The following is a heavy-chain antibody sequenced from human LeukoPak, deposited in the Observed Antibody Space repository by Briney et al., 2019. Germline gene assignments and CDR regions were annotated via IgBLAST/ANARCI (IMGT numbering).Heavy chain of an antibody. CDR2: ISYDGSNK. V-gene: IGHV3-30*18. J-gene: IGHJ4*02. Sequence: GRCLRLSCAASGFTFSSYGMHWVRQAPGKGLEWVAVISYDGSNKYYADSVKGRFTISRDNSKNTLYLQMNSLRAEDTAVYYCAKDFRDGYNYFDYWGQGTLVTVSS. CDR3: AKDFRDGYNYFDY. D-gene: IGHD5-24*01. CDR1: GFTFSSYG.